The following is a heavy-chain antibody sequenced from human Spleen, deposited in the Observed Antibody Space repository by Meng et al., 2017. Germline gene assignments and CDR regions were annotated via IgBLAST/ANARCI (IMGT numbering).Heavy chain of an antibody. J-gene: IGHJ4*01. V-gene: IGHV3-15*01. Sequence: GESLKISCAASGFTFSNAWMTWVRQAPGKGLEWIGRMKSNVDGGTVDYAAAVKGRFFISREDSENTFYLQMNSLKTEDTAVYYCSGHVDYWGQGTLVTVSS. CDR3: SGHVDY. CDR2: MKSNVDGGTV. CDR1: GFTFSNAW.